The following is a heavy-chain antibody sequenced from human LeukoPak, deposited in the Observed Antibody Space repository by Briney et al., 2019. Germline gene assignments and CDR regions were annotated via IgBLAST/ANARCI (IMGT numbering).Heavy chain of an antibody. D-gene: IGHD3-22*01. CDR3: AKYRFPTRGTYHESRGKDAFDI. CDR1: GGSISSISDY. CDR2: IYYSGST. Sequence: SETLSLTCTVSGGSISSISDYWGWIRQPPGKGLEWIGSIYYSGSTYYNSSLKSRVTISIDTSKNQFSVRLSSVTAADTAMYYCAKYRFPTRGTYHESRGKDAFDIWGQGTMVTVSS. J-gene: IGHJ3*02. V-gene: IGHV4-39*07.